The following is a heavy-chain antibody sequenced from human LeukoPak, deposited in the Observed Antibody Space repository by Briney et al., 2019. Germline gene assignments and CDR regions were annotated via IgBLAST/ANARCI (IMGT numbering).Heavy chain of an antibody. CDR2: ISYDGSNK. V-gene: IGHV3-30-3*01. CDR3: ARVGDFWSGYYSDY. D-gene: IGHD3-3*01. J-gene: IGHJ4*02. Sequence: GGSLRLSCAASGFTFSSYAMHWVRQAPGKGLEWVAVISYDGSNKYYADSVKGRFTISRDNSKNTLYLQMNSLRAEDTAVYYCARVGDFWSGYYSDYWGQGTLVTVSS. CDR1: GFTFSSYA.